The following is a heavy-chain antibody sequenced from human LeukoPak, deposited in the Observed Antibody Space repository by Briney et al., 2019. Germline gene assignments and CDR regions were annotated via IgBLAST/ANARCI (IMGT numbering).Heavy chain of an antibody. CDR3: ARGGYYGSGSYLSWFDP. D-gene: IGHD3-10*01. CDR1: GGSFSGYY. J-gene: IGHJ5*02. CDR2: INHSGST. Sequence: PSETLSLTCAVYGGSFSGYYWSWIRQPPGKGLEWIGEINHSGSTNYNPSLKSRVTISVDTSKNQFSLKLSSVTAADTAVYYCARGGYYGSGSYLSWFDPWGQGTLVTVSS. V-gene: IGHV4-34*01.